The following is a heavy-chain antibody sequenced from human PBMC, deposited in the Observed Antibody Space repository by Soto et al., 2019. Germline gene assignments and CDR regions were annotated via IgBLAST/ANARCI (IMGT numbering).Heavy chain of an antibody. CDR1: GGSISSGDYY. V-gene: IGHV4-30-4*01. CDR3: ARQGYSYGYYFDY. J-gene: IGHJ4*02. CDR2: IYYSGST. Sequence: SETLSLTCTVSGGSISSGDYYWSWIRQPPGKGLEWIGYIYYSGSTYYNPSLKSRVTISVDTSKNQFSLKLSSVTAADTAVYYCARQGYSYGYYFDYWGQGTLVTVSS. D-gene: IGHD5-18*01.